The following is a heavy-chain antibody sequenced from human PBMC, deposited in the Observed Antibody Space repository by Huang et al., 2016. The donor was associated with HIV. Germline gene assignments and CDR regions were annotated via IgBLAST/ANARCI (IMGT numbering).Heavy chain of an antibody. D-gene: IGHD3-22*01. Sequence: EVQLVESGGGLVQPGGSLRLSCAASGFSIRSYWLHWVRQAPGKGLVCVSRISRDGSSTSYADSVKGRFTISRDNAKNTLYLQMNSLRAEDTAVYYCARDPRIQSWLNFFDYWGQGTLVSVSS. CDR2: ISRDGSST. J-gene: IGHJ4*02. CDR1: GFSIRSYW. V-gene: IGHV3-74*01. CDR3: ARDPRIQSWLNFFDY.